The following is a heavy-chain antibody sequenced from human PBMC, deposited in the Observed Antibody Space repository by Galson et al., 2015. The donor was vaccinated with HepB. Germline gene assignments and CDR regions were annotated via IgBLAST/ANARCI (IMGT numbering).Heavy chain of an antibody. CDR1: GFTFSDYA. CDR3: AKDRPLRGLTVFYYGMDV. D-gene: IGHD3-10*01. CDR2: VSYDGSNK. Sequence: SLRLSCAASGFTFSDYAIHWVRRAPGKGLEWLAVVSYDGSNKYYADSVRGRFTISRDNSKDSLYLHMDTLRPEDSAVYFCAKDRPLRGLTVFYYGMDVWGRGTTVTVSS. V-gene: IGHV3-30*18. J-gene: IGHJ6*02.